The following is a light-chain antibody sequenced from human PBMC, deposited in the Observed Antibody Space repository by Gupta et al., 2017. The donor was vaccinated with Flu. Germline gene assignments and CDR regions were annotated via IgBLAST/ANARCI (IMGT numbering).Light chain of an antibody. J-gene: IGLJ3*02. Sequence: QSVLTQPPSMSAAPGQTVTISCSGSSSNIGINYVSWSQHLPGAAPKLLIFDNNKRPAGIPDRFSGSKSGTSATLGITGLQTGDEADYYCGTWDNSLSAMVFGGGTKLTVL. CDR3: GTWDNSLSAMV. CDR2: DNN. V-gene: IGLV1-51*01. CDR1: SSNIGINY.